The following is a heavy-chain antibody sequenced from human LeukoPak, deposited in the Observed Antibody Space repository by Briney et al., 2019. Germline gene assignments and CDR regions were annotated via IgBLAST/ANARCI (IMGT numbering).Heavy chain of an antibody. CDR2: ISYDGSNK. D-gene: IGHD6-6*01. CDR3: AKVTTSIAARLFTGNWFDP. Sequence: GGSLRLSCAASGFTSSSYGMHWVRQAPGKGLEWVAVISYDGSNKYYADSVKGRFTISRDNSKNTLYLQMNSLRAEDTAVYYCAKVTTSIAARLFTGNWFDPWGQGTLVTVSS. CDR1: GFTSSSYG. V-gene: IGHV3-30*18. J-gene: IGHJ5*02.